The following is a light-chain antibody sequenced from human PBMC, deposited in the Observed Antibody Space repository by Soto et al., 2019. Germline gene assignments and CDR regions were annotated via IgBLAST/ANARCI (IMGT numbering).Light chain of an antibody. CDR3: CSYAGSYPYV. J-gene: IGLJ1*01. Sequence: QSALTQPRSVSGSPGQSVTISCTGTSGDVGGYNYVSWYQQHPGKAPKLMIYDVSKRPSGVPDRFSGSKSGNTASLTISGLQAEDEADYYCCSYAGSYPYVFGTGTKVTV. V-gene: IGLV2-11*01. CDR1: SGDVGGYNY. CDR2: DVS.